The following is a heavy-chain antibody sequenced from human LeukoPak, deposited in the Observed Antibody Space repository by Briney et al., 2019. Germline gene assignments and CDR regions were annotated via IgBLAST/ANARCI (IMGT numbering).Heavy chain of an antibody. CDR2: ISGSGGST. CDR3: AKAVSCSSTSCYRSYGMDV. Sequence: PGGSLRLSCAASGFTFSSYGMSWVRQAPGKGLEWVSGISGSGGSTYYADSVKGRFTISRDNSKNTLYLQTNSLRAEDTAVYYRAKAVSCSSTSCYRSYGMDVWGQGTTVTVSS. J-gene: IGHJ6*02. D-gene: IGHD2-2*02. V-gene: IGHV3-23*01. CDR1: GFTFSSYG.